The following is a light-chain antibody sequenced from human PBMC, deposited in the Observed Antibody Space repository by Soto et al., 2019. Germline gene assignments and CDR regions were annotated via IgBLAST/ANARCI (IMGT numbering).Light chain of an antibody. J-gene: IGKJ1*01. CDR3: QQYAGSPRT. CDR2: GAS. V-gene: IGKV3-20*01. Sequence: EIVLTHSPGTLSFSPGERATLSCRASQSVSNNYLAWYQQKPGQAPRLVIYGASNRATGIPDRFSASGSGTDFTLTISRLEPEDFAVYYCQQYAGSPRTFGQGTKVDIK. CDR1: QSVSNNY.